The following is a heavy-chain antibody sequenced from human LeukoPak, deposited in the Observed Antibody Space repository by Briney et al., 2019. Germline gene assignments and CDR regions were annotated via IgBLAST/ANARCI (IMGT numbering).Heavy chain of an antibody. V-gene: IGHV4-30-4*08. Sequence: SETLSLTCTVSGGSVSSGSYYWSWIRQPPGKGLEWIGYIYYSGSTYYNPSLKSRVTISVDTSKNQFSLKLSSVTAADTAVYYCAREGYGDYDPEPSDYWGQGTLVTVSS. CDR2: IYYSGST. CDR1: GGSVSSGSYY. J-gene: IGHJ4*02. D-gene: IGHD4-17*01. CDR3: AREGYGDYDPEPSDY.